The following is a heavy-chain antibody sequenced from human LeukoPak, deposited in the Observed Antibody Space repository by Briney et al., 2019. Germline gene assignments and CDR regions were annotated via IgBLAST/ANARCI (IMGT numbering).Heavy chain of an antibody. CDR3: ARRDYGDYLGAFDY. CDR2: IYTSGST. J-gene: IGHJ4*02. D-gene: IGHD4-17*01. CDR1: GGSISSGSYY. V-gene: IGHV4-61*02. Sequence: PSQTLSLTCTVSGGSISSGSYYWSWIRQPAGKGLEWIGRIYTSGSTNYNPSLKSRVTISVDKSKNQFSLKLSSVTAADTAVYYCARRDYGDYLGAFDYWGQGTLVTVSS.